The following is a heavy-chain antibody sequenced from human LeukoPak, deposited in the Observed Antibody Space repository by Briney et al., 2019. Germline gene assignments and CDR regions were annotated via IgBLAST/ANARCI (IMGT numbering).Heavy chain of an antibody. D-gene: IGHD3-22*01. V-gene: IGHV3-21*01. J-gene: IGHJ4*02. Sequence: GGSLRPSCAASGFPFSSYSMKWVRRAPGKGLEGVSSIISSSSYIYYAHSVRGRFTISRDNAKNSLYLQMNGLRAEDRAVYYCASGNYYDSSGYYYFDNWGQGTLVTVSS. CDR3: ASGNYYDSSGYYYFDN. CDR1: GFPFSSYS. CDR2: IISSSSYI.